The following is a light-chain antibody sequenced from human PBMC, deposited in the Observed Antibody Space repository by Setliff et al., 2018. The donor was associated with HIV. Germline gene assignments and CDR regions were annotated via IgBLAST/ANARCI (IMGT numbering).Light chain of an antibody. CDR3: CSYAGSRIFYV. CDR2: EVS. CDR1: SGDVGSYNL. Sequence: QSALTQPASVSGSPGQSITISCTGTSGDVGSYNLVSWYQQHPGKAPKLMIYEVSKRPSGVSNRFSGSKSGNTASLTISGLQAEDEADYYCCSYAGSRIFYVFGTGTKVTVL. V-gene: IGLV2-23*02. J-gene: IGLJ1*01.